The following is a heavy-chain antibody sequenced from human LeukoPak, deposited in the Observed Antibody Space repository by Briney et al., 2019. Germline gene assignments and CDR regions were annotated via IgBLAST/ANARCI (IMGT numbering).Heavy chain of an antibody. J-gene: IGHJ2*01. CDR2: IYTSGST. Sequence: SETLSLTCTVSGGSISSYYWSWIRQPPGKGLEWIGYIYTSGSTNYNPPLKGRVTISVDPSKNQFSLKLSSVTAADTAVYYCARRDSSGYYYHRYFDLWGRGTLVTVSS. CDR1: GGSISSYY. CDR3: ARRDSSGYYYHRYFDL. D-gene: IGHD3-22*01. V-gene: IGHV4-4*09.